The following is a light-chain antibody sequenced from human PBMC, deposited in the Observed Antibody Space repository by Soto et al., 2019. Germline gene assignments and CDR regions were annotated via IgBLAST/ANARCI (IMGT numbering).Light chain of an antibody. V-gene: IGKV3-20*01. Sequence: EIVLTQSPGTLSLSPGERATLPCRASQSVRSTYLAWYKQKPGQAPRLLIHGASSRATGIPDRFSGSGSGTDFTLTISRLEPEDFAVYYCQQYGSSLSITFGQGTRLEIK. J-gene: IGKJ5*01. CDR2: GAS. CDR1: QSVRSTY. CDR3: QQYGSSLSIT.